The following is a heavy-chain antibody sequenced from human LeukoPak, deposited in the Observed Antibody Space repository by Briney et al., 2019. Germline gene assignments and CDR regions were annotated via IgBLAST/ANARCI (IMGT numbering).Heavy chain of an antibody. Sequence: GGSLRLSCAASGFTFSTYAMHWVRQAPGKRLEWLAVISYDGTNKYYPDSVKGRFTISRDNSKKTLYLQMNSLRAEDTAVYYCARDLFQGSGDIWGQGTMVTVSS. V-gene: IGHV3-30*04. D-gene: IGHD3-10*01. CDR1: GFTFSTYA. CDR3: ARDLFQGSGDI. CDR2: ISYDGTNK. J-gene: IGHJ3*02.